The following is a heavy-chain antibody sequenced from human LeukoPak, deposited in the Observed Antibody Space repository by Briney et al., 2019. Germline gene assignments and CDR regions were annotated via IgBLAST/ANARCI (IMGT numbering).Heavy chain of an antibody. Sequence: GGSLRLSCTASGFTFNNYAMSWVRQAPGKGLEWVSGISGSGGSTYYADSVKGRFTISRDNSKNTLYLQMNSLRAEDTAVYYCAKKPSYYDTSGPEDYFDYWGQGILVTVSS. CDR1: GFTFNNYA. V-gene: IGHV3-23*01. CDR3: AKKPSYYDTSGPEDYFDY. CDR2: ISGSGGST. D-gene: IGHD3-22*01. J-gene: IGHJ4*02.